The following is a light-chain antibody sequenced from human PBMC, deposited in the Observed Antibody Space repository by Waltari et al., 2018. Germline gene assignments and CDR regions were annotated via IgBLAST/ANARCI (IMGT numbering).Light chain of an antibody. J-gene: IGLJ3*02. CDR3: SSYTSSSTLV. V-gene: IGLV2-14*01. Sequence: QSALTQPASVSGSPGRSITISCTGTSRDVGGYNYVSWYQQHPGKAPKLMIYEVSNRPSGVSNRFSGSKSGNTASLTISGLQAEDEADYYCSSYTSSSTLVFSGGTKLTVL. CDR1: SRDVGGYNY. CDR2: EVS.